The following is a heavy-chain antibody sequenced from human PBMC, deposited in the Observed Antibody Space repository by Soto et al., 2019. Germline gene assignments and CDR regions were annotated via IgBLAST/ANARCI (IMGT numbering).Heavy chain of an antibody. CDR2: ISSSASNI. CDR3: ARDGRVGVPYSFDY. V-gene: IGHV3-11*01. Sequence: QVQLVESGGGLVKPGGSLRLSCAASGFTFSDYYVSWIRQAPGKGLEWVSDISSSASNIYYAASVKGRFTISRDNAKNLLYMQMNSLGAEDTAGYYCARDGRVGVPYSFDYWGQGTLVTVSS. J-gene: IGHJ4*02. CDR1: GFTFSDYY.